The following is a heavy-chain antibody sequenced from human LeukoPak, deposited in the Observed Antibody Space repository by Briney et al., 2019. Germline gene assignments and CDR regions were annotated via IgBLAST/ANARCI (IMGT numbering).Heavy chain of an antibody. Sequence: PGGSLRLSCAASGFTFSTYAMYWVREATGKGLEWVAVISYDGRNKYHADSVQGRFTISRDNSKNTLYLQMNSLRGEDTAVYYCAREDYWGQGTLVTVSS. J-gene: IGHJ4*02. V-gene: IGHV3-30-3*01. CDR3: AREDY. CDR1: GFTFSTYA. CDR2: ISYDGRNK.